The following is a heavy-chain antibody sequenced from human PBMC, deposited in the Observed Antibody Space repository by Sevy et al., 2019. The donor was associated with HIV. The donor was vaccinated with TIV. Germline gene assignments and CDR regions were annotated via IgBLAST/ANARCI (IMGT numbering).Heavy chain of an antibody. V-gene: IGHV3-7*01. CDR1: GFTFSSYW. CDR2: IKEDGSVK. J-gene: IGHJ4*02. D-gene: IGHD6-13*01. CDR3: VRAIGAAGSY. Sequence: GGSLRLSCEASGFTFSSYWMSWVRQAPGKGLEWVDNIKEDGSVKYYVESVKGRFTISRDNAKNSVYLQMNSLGAGDAALYYCVRAIGAAGSYWGLGTLVTVSS.